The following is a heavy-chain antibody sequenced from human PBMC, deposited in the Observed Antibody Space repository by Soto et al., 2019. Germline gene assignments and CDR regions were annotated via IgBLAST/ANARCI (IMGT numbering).Heavy chain of an antibody. V-gene: IGHV3-23*01. D-gene: IGHD6-25*01. CDR1: GFTFSNYA. Sequence: EVQLLESGGGLVQPGRSLRLSCAASGFTFSNYAMSWVRQAPGXGLDWDSAISGSGGTTYYADSVKGRFTISRDNSXXXXXXXXXXXXXXXXXXXXXXXXXXEXGSNSGWPWSFHYWGQGTLVTVSS. CDR3: XXXXXEXGSNSGWPWSFHY. J-gene: IGHJ4*02. CDR2: ISGSGGTT.